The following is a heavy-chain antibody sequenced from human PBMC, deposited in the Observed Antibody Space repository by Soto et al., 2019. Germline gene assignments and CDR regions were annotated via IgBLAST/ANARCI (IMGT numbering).Heavy chain of an antibody. J-gene: IGHJ3*02. Sequence: ASVKVSCKASGYTFASYGISWVRQAPGQGLEWMGWISAYNGNTNYAQKLQGRVTMTTDTSTSTAYMELRSLRSDDTAVYYCAVGVLGVDAFDIWGQGTMVTVSS. V-gene: IGHV1-18*04. CDR1: GYTFASYG. CDR2: ISAYNGNT. D-gene: IGHD2-8*01. CDR3: AVGVLGVDAFDI.